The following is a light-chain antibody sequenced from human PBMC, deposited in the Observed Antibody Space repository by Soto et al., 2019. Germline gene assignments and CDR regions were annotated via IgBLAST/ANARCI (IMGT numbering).Light chain of an antibody. CDR3: QQYTSYWT. J-gene: IGKJ1*01. Sequence: DIQLTQTPSTLSASVGDEGTITCRASQTISRWLAWYQQXPGRAPKVLIYDASTLESGVPSRFSGSGSGTEFTLTISRLQPDDFATYYCQQYTSYWTFGQGTKVDIK. CDR2: DAS. CDR1: QTISRW. V-gene: IGKV1-5*01.